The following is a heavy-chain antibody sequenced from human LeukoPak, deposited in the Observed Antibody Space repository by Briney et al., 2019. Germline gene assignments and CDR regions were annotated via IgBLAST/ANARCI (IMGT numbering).Heavy chain of an antibody. CDR3: ARVSWQWLVRGYYYYYYMDV. CDR1: GGSISSYY. V-gene: IGHV4-59*01. Sequence: SETLSLTCTVSGGSISSYYWSWIRQPPGKGLEWIGYIYYSGSTNYNPSLKSRVTISVDTSKNQFSLKLSSVTAADTAVYYCARVSWQWLVRGYYYYYYMDVWGKGTTVTVSS. D-gene: IGHD6-19*01. CDR2: IYYSGST. J-gene: IGHJ6*03.